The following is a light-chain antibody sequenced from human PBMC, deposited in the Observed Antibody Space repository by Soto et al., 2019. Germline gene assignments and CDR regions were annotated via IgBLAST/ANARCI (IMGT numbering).Light chain of an antibody. CDR2: GAS. CDR3: QQYDKAPFT. Sequence: EIVLTQSPGSLSLSPGEAATLSCRASQTVSATYLAWYQQKPGQAPRLLVSGASNRATGIPDRFSGSGSGTDFTLTIRSLEPEDFAFYYCQQYDKAPFTFGQETRLEI. CDR1: QTVSATY. J-gene: IGKJ2*01. V-gene: IGKV3-20*01.